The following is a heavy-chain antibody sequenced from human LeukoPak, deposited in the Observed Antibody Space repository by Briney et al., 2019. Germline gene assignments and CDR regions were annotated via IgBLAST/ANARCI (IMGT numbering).Heavy chain of an antibody. J-gene: IGHJ4*02. CDR3: ARDQERWELLSGPFDY. CDR2: ISGYNSNT. D-gene: IGHD1-26*01. Sequence: ASVKVSCKASGYTFTNYGLSWVRQAPGQGLEWMGWISGYNSNTHYAQKLQGRVTMTTDTSTSTAYMELRSLRSDDTAVYYCARDQERWELLSGPFDYWGQGTLVTVSS. V-gene: IGHV1-18*01. CDR1: GYTFTNYG.